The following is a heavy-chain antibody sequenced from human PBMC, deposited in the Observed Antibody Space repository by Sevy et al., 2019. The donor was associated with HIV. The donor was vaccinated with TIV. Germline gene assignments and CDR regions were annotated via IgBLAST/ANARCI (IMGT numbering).Heavy chain of an antibody. CDR1: GISFTTSG. CDR3: AKDFTGYNGMDV. V-gene: IGHV3-30*18. J-gene: IGHJ6*02. Sequence: GGSLRLSCVVSGISFTTSGMHWVRQAPGKGREGVAVISYQGRDKFYAESVKGRSTISRDNSKNMLYLQINSLRAEDTAVYYCAKDFTGYNGMDVWGQGTMVTVSS. CDR2: ISYQGRDK. D-gene: IGHD3-9*01.